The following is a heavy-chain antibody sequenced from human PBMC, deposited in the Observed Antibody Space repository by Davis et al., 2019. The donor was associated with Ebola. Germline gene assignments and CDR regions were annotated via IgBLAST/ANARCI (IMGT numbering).Heavy chain of an antibody. D-gene: IGHD3-10*01. V-gene: IGHV4-34*01. CDR1: GGSFSGYY. CDR2: INHSGST. CDR3: ARAVGRGAWFDP. Sequence: SETLSLTCAVYGGSFSGYYWSWIRQPPGKGLEWIGEINHSGSTNYNPSLKSRVTISVDTSKNQFSLTLSSVTAADTAVYYCARAVGRGAWFDPWGQGTLVTVSS. J-gene: IGHJ5*02.